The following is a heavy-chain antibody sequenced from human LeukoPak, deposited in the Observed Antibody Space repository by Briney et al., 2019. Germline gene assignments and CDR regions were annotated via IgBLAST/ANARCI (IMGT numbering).Heavy chain of an antibody. V-gene: IGHV3-15*01. CDR3: TTGYCTTTNCFFP. D-gene: IGHD2-8*01. J-gene: IGHJ5*02. CDR2: IRTKTNGGAT. CDR1: GFAFSHAW. Sequence: GGSLRLSCTTSGFAFSHAWMSWVRQAPGKGLEWVGRIRTKTNGGATDYAAPVKGRFTISRDDSKNTLYLQMSSLKTEDTGVYYCTTGYCTTTNCFFPWGQGTLVTVSS.